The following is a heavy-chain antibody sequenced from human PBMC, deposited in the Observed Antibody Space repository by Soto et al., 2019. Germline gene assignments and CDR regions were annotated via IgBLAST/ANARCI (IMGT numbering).Heavy chain of an antibody. J-gene: IGHJ3*02. CDR2: IYYSGST. CDR3: ARDRGWYYYDSSGYYSYAFDI. CDR1: GGSISSYY. D-gene: IGHD3-22*01. Sequence: SETLSLTCTVSGGSISSYYWSWIRQPPGKXLEWIGYIYYSGSTNYNPSLKSRVTISVDTSKNQFSLKLSSVTAADTAVYYCARDRGWYYYDSSGYYSYAFDIWGQGTMVTVPS. V-gene: IGHV4-59*01.